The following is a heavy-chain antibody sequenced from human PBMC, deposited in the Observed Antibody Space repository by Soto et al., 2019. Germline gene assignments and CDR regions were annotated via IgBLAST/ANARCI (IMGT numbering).Heavy chain of an antibody. CDR3: ATDVGGYIYGLARH. CDR2: IYHSGST. D-gene: IGHD4-17*01. J-gene: IGHJ4*02. Sequence: TLSLTCAVSGGSISSSNSWSWVRQPPGKGLEWIGEIYHSGSTNYNPSLQERVTISRDMSTSTAYMELSSLRPEDTAVYYCATDVGGYIYGLARHWGPGTLVTVSS. CDR1: GGSISSSNS. V-gene: IGHV4-4*02.